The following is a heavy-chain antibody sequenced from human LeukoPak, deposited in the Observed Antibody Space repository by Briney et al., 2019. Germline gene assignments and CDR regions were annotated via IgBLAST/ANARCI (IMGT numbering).Heavy chain of an antibody. J-gene: IGHJ4*02. V-gene: IGHV4-31*03. CDR3: ARFVAWYFDY. CDR1: GVSISSGGYY. Sequence: SETLSLTCTVSGVSISSGGYYWNWIRQHPGKGLEWIGYIFYGGTSYNPSLKSRVTISVDTSKNQFSLKLNSVTAADTAVYYCARFVAWYFDYWGQGTLVTVSS. CDR2: IFYGGT.